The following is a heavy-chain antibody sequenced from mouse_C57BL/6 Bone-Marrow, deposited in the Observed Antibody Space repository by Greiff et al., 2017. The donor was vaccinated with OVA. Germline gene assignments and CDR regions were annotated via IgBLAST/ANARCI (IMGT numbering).Heavy chain of an antibody. D-gene: IGHD2-3*01. Sequence: VKLQESGPGLVQPSQSLSITCTVSGFSLTSYGVHWVRQSPGKGLEWLGVIWSGGSTDYNAAFISRLSISKDNSKSQVFFKMNSLQADDTAIYYCARKGWLLPPYAMDYWGQGTSVTVSS. J-gene: IGHJ4*01. CDR2: IWSGGST. V-gene: IGHV2-2*01. CDR1: GFSLTSYG. CDR3: ARKGWLLPPYAMDY.